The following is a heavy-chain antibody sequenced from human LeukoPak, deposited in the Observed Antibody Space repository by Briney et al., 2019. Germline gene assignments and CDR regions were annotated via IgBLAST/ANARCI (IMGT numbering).Heavy chain of an antibody. CDR1: GGSISRYY. D-gene: IGHD6-13*01. CDR3: ARWYSSSWYYFDY. J-gene: IGHJ4*02. V-gene: IGHV4-59*01. CDR2: IYYSGST. Sequence: SETLSLTCTVSGGSISRYYWSWIRQPPGKGLEWIGYIYYSGSTNYNPSLKGRVTISVDTSKNQFSLKLSSVTAADTAVYYCARWYSSSWYYFDYWGQGTLVTVSS.